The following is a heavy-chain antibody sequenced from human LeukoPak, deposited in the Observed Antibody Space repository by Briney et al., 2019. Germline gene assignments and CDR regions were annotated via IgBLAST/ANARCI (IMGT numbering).Heavy chain of an antibody. D-gene: IGHD3-10*01. CDR2: MNPSSGNT. Sequence: GASVKVSCKASGYTFTSYDINWVRQATGQGLEWMGWMNPSSGNTGYAQKFQVRVTITRNTSTGTAYMELSSLRSEDTAVYYCARGMVGNAFEIWGQGTMVTVSS. J-gene: IGHJ3*02. CDR1: GYTFTSYD. V-gene: IGHV1-8*03. CDR3: ARGMVGNAFEI.